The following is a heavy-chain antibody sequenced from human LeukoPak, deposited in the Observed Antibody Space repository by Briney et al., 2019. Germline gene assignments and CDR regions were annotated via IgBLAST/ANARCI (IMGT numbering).Heavy chain of an antibody. CDR1: GFTFNSHA. D-gene: IGHD6-19*01. V-gene: IGHV3-23*01. CDR3: AKTTFGYSSGRSPGWPVDY. J-gene: IGHJ4*02. Sequence: GGSLRLSCAASGFTFNSHAMYWVRRAPGKGLEWVSGIVGSGGSSYYAESVRGRFTISRDNSKNTVYLQMNSLRDEDTAVYYCAKTTFGYSSGRSPGWPVDYWGQGTVVTVSS. CDR2: IVGSGGSS.